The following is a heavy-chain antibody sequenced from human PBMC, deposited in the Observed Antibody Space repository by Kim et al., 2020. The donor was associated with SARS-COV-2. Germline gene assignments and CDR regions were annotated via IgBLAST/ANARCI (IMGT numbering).Heavy chain of an antibody. V-gene: IGHV1-8*02. J-gene: IGHJ5*01. D-gene: IGHD6-19*01. CDR3: GRTATGWPNWVDS. CDR1: GYFFNTYD. Sequence: ASVKVSCKASGYFFNTYDINWVRQASGQGLEGLGWVTPSTGNTGYAQKFQGRVTVTMDTPIRTAYTELSNLRYEDTAVYYCGRTATGWPNWVDSWGQGTLVTVSS. CDR2: VTPSTGNT.